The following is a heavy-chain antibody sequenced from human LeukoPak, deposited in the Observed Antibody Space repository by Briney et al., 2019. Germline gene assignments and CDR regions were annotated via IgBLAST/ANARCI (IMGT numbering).Heavy chain of an antibody. V-gene: IGHV4-59*12. CDR1: GGSISSYY. CDR3: AGEYYDFANCFDP. CDR2: IYHSGST. D-gene: IGHD3-3*01. J-gene: IGHJ5*02. Sequence: SETLSLTCTVYGGSISSYYWSWIRQPPGKGLEWIGYIYHSGSTNYNPSLKSRVTISVDTSKNQFSLKLSSVTAADTVVYYCAGEYYDFANCFDPWGQGTLVTVSS.